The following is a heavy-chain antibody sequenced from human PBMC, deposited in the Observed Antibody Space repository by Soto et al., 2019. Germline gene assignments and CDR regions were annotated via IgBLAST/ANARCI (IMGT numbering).Heavy chain of an antibody. CDR3: ARAPYSSSWYSATGNWFDP. CDR1: GGSISSGGYY. CDR2: IYYSGST. Sequence: PSETLSLTCTVSGGSISSGGYYWSWIRQHPGKGLEWIGYIYYSGSTYYNPSLKSRVTISVDTSKNQFSLKLSSVTAADTAVYYCARAPYSSSWYSATGNWFDPWGQGTLVTVSS. V-gene: IGHV4-31*03. D-gene: IGHD6-13*01. J-gene: IGHJ5*02.